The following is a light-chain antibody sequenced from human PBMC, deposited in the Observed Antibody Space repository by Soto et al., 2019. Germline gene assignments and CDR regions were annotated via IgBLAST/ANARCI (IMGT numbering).Light chain of an antibody. CDR1: SSDVGGYNY. CDR3: SSYTSSSTPYV. Sequence: QSVLTQPASVSGSPGQSITISCTGTSSDVGGYNYVSWYQQHPGKAPKLMIYDVSNRPSGVSNRFSGSKSGNTASLTISGFQAEDEADYYCSSYTSSSTPYVFGTGTKVTAL. V-gene: IGLV2-14*01. CDR2: DVS. J-gene: IGLJ1*01.